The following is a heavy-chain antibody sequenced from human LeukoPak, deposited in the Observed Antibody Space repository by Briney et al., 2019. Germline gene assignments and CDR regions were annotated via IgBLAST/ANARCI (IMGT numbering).Heavy chain of an antibody. V-gene: IGHV3-23*01. CDR2: ISVSGGYT. Sequence: GGSLRLSCPASKFTFSTFSMSWVRQAPGRGLEWVSSISVSGGYTYYSDSVKGRFTISRDKDKNKLYLQMNSLRVEDTAVYYCAKDAEVYYDSSGYSPYFDYWGQGTLVTVSS. J-gene: IGHJ4*02. CDR3: AKDAEVYYDSSGYSPYFDY. CDR1: KFTFSTFS. D-gene: IGHD3-22*01.